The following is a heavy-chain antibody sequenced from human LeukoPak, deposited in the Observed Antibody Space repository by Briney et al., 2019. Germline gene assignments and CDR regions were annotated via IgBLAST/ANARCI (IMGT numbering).Heavy chain of an antibody. Sequence: SETLSLTCTVSGGSISSHYWSWIRQPPGKGPEWIGYIYYSGSTNYNPSLKSRVTISVDTSKNQFSLKLSSVTAADTAVYYCARVAYYYYYMDVWGKGTTVTVSS. CDR2: IYYSGST. CDR3: ARVAYYYYYMDV. V-gene: IGHV4-59*11. CDR1: GGSISSHY. J-gene: IGHJ6*03.